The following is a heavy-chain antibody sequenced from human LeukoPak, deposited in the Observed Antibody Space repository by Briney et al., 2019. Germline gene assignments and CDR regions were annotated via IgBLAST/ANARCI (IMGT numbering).Heavy chain of an antibody. CDR2: ITWDGGSS. CDR3: TKETGDTGGFDY. J-gene: IGHJ4*02. D-gene: IGHD7-27*01. CDR1: GFTFDDYA. V-gene: IGHV3-43D*03. Sequence: GGSLRLSCTASGFTFDDYAIHWVRQAPGKGLEWVSLITWDGGSSYYADSVKGRFTVSRDNSKNSLSLQMNSLRPEDTALYYCTKETGDTGGFDYWGQGTLVTVSS.